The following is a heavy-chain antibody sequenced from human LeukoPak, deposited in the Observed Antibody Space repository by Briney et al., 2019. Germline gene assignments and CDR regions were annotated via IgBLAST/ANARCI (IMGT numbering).Heavy chain of an antibody. J-gene: IGHJ4*02. D-gene: IGHD6-19*01. CDR1: GFTVSSNY. CDR2: IYSGGST. CDR3: ARSNSGPPDY. V-gene: IGHV3-53*01. Sequence: SGGSLRLSCAASGFTVSSNYMSWVRQAPGKGLEWVSVIYSGGSTYYADSVKGRFTISRDNSKNTLYLQMNSLRAEDTAVYHCARSNSGPPDYWGQGTLVTVSS.